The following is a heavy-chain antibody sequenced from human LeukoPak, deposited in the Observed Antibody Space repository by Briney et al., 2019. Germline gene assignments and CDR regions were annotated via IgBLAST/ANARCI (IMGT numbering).Heavy chain of an antibody. CDR1: GYRFSDYS. CDR2: ISAYNGNT. CDR3: AREKRKYYYDSSGYVDY. J-gene: IGHJ4*02. Sequence: ASVKVSCKASGYRFSDYSIHWVRQAPGQGLEWMGWISAYNGNTNYAQKLQGRVTMTTDTSTSTAYMELRSLRSDDTAVYYCAREKRKYYYDSSGYVDYWGQGTLVTVSS. D-gene: IGHD3-22*01. V-gene: IGHV1-18*04.